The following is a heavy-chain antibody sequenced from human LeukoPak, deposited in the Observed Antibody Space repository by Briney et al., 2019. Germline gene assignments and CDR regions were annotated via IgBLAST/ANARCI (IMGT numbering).Heavy chain of an antibody. CDR3: ARLWDAYNKPFDL. Sequence: PSETLSLTCIVSGGSTTSATYCWSWIRQPPGKALEWIGSISDSGRTYYKSSLKSRISISVDPSTKNFSLKLSAVTAADTAVYYCARLWDAYNKPFDLWGQGSLVTVSS. J-gene: IGHJ4*02. D-gene: IGHD4-4*01. CDR2: ISDSGRT. CDR1: GGSTTSATYC. V-gene: IGHV4-30-4*01.